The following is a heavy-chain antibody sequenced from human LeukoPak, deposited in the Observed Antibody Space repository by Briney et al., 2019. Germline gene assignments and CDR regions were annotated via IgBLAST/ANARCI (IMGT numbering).Heavy chain of an antibody. CDR3: ARWRLGAYNWFDP. Sequence: ASVKVSCKXSGYTFTGYYMHWVRHAPGQGLEWMGRINPNSGGTNYSQKFQGRVTMTRDTSISTAYMELSRLRSDDTAVYYCARWRLGAYNWFDPWGQGTLVTVSS. CDR2: INPNSGGT. CDR1: GYTFTGYY. D-gene: IGHD3-3*01. V-gene: IGHV1-2*06. J-gene: IGHJ5*02.